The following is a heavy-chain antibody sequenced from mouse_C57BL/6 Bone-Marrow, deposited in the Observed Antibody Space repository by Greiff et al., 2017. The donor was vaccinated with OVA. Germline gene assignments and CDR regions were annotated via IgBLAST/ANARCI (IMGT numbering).Heavy chain of an antibody. CDR3: TTRGLPYAMDY. Sequence: VQLQQSGAELVRPGASVKLSCTASGFNIKDDYMHWVKQRPEQGLEWIGWIDPENGDTEYASKIPGKATITADTSSNTAYLQLSSLTSEDTAVYYCTTRGLPYAMDYWGQGTSVTVSS. J-gene: IGHJ4*01. CDR1: GFNIKDDY. V-gene: IGHV14-4*01. CDR2: IDPENGDT. D-gene: IGHD5-5*01.